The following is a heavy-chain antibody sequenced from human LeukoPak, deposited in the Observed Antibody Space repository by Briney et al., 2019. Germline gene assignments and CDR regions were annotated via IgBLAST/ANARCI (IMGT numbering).Heavy chain of an antibody. CDR1: GFTFSSYS. V-gene: IGHV3-48*02. J-gene: IGHJ4*02. Sequence: GGSLRLSCAASGFTFSSYSMNWVRQAPGKGLEWVSYISSSSTIYYADSVKGRFTISRDNAKNSLYLQMNSLRDEDTAVYYCARDLAAAGTCFDYWGQGTLVTVSS. CDR3: ARDLAAAGTCFDY. CDR2: ISSSSTI. D-gene: IGHD6-13*01.